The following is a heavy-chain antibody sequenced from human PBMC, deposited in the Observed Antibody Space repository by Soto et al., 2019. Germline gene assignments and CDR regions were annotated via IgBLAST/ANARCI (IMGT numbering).Heavy chain of an antibody. CDR1: GFTFSSYS. V-gene: IGHV3-21*01. CDR2: ISSSSSYI. CDR3: ARDFRGYSGYYYYYYGREV. Sequence: LRLSCAASGFTFSSYSMNWVRQAPGKGLEWVSSISSSSSYIYYADSVKGRFTISRDNAKNSLYLQMNSLRAEDTAVYYCARDFRGYSGYYYYYYGREVWGQGTTVIVSS. J-gene: IGHJ6*02. D-gene: IGHD5-12*01.